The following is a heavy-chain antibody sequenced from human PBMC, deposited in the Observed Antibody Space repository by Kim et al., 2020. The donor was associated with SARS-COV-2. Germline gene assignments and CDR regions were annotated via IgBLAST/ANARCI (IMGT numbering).Heavy chain of an antibody. J-gene: IGHJ5*02. Sequence: SETLSLTCAVYGGSFSGYYWSWIRQPPGKGLEWIGEINHSGSTNYNPSLKSRVTISVDTSKNQFSLKLSSVTAADTAVYYCARGRDRRWFDPWGQEPWSP. V-gene: IGHV4-34*01. CDR2: INHSGST. CDR1: GGSFSGYY. CDR3: ARGRDRRWFDP.